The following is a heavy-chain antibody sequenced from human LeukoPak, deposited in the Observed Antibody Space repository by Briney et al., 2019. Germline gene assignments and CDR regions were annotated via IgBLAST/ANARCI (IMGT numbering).Heavy chain of an antibody. J-gene: IGHJ4*02. V-gene: IGHV1-46*01. CDR1: GYTLTSYY. Sequence: ASVKGYCKASGYTLTSYYMHWVRQAPGQGGDWMGIINPSAGSTTYAQKFQGRVTMTRDTSTSTVYMELSSLRSDDTAVYYCARPRVERYYDRSGSFDYWGQGTLVTVSS. D-gene: IGHD3-22*01. CDR3: ARPRVERYYDRSGSFDY. CDR2: INPSAGST.